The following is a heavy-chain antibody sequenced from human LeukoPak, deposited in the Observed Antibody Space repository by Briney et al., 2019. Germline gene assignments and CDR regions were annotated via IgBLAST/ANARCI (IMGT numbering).Heavy chain of an antibody. CDR3: ARVHSSSWYQGVWYFDL. CDR2: ISAYNGNT. J-gene: IGHJ2*01. D-gene: IGHD6-13*01. V-gene: IGHV1-18*01. Sequence: ASVKVSCKASGYTFTSYGISWVRQAPGQGLEWMGWISAYNGNTNYAQKLQGRVTMTTDTSTSTAYMELRSLRSDDTAVYYCARVHSSSWYQGVWYFDLWGRGTLVTVSS. CDR1: GYTFTSYG.